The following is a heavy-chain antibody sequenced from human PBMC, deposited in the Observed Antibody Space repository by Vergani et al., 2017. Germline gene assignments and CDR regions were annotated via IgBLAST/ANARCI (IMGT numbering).Heavy chain of an antibody. Sequence: QVQLVQSGAEVKKPGASVKVSCKASGYTFTSYGISWVRQAPGQGLEWMGWINTGNGNTKYSQKFQGRVTITRDTSASTAYMELSSLRSEDTAVYYCAREILFAPYYYGSGPFDYWGQGTLVTVSS. CDR1: GYTFTSYG. D-gene: IGHD3-10*01. V-gene: IGHV1-18*01. CDR3: AREILFAPYYYGSGPFDY. J-gene: IGHJ4*02. CDR2: INTGNGNT.